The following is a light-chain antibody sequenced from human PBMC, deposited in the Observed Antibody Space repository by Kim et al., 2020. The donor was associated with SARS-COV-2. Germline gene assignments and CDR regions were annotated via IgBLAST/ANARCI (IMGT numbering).Light chain of an antibody. J-gene: IGLJ2*01. Sequence: RVTSSCSGSSCNVGSNTVNWYQQHQRTAPKLLIYSNNQRTTGVPDRFSGSKSGNSATLAISSLQTEDEADDYCAAWDDSLNGRGVFGGGTQLTVL. CDR3: AAWDDSLNGRGV. CDR2: SNN. CDR1: SCNVGSNT. V-gene: IGLV1-44*01.